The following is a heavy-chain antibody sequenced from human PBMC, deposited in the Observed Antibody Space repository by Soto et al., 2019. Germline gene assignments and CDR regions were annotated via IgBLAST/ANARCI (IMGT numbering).Heavy chain of an antibody. CDR3: PKDWVWEYSSDY. V-gene: IGHV3-23*01. D-gene: IGHD6-6*01. J-gene: IGHJ4*02. Sequence: GGSLRLSCAASGFTFSSYAMSWVRQAPGKGLEWVSAISGSGGSTYYADSVKGRFTISRDNSKNTLYLQMNSLGAEDSAVSYCPKDWVWEYSSDYWGQGTLVTVSS. CDR2: ISGSGGST. CDR1: GFTFSSYA.